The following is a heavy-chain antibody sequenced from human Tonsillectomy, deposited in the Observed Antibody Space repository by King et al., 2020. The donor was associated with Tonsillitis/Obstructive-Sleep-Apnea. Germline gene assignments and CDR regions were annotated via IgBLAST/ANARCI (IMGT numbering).Heavy chain of an antibody. CDR2: INHSGST. J-gene: IGHJ5*02. V-gene: IGHV4-34*01. CDR1: GGSFSGYY. Sequence: QVQLQQWGAGLLKPSETLSLTCAVYGGSFSGYYWSWIRQPPGKGLEWIGEINHSGSTNYNPSLKSRVTISVDTSKNQFSLKLSSVTAADTAVYYCARGGYCSGGSCLNYNWFDPWGQGTLVTVSS. CDR3: ARGGYCSGGSCLNYNWFDP. D-gene: IGHD2-15*01.